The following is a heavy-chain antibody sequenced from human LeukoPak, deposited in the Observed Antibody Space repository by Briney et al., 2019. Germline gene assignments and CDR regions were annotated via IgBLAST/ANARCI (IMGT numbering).Heavy chain of an antibody. Sequence: EPGGSLRLSCAASGFTFSDYYMSWIRQAPGKGLEWLSYISSSGSTIYYADSVKGRFTISRDNAKNTLYLQMNSLRAEDTAVYYCARNGGVWFGELFDSGMDVWGQGTTVTVSS. D-gene: IGHD3-10*01. CDR2: ISSSGSTI. V-gene: IGHV3-11*04. CDR3: ARNGGVWFGELFDSGMDV. CDR1: GFTFSDYY. J-gene: IGHJ6*02.